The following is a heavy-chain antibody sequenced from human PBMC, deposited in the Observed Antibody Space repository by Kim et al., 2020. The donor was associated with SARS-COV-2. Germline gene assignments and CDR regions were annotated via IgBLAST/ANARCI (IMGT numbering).Heavy chain of an antibody. CDR3: AKDLGPFDY. CDR1: GFTFSSYA. Sequence: GGSLRLSCAASGFTFSSYAMSWVRQAPGKGLEWVSVIYSGGSSTYYADSVKGRFTISRDNSKNTLYLQMNSLRAEDTAVYYCAKDLGPFDYWGQGTLVT. V-gene: IGHV3-23*03. CDR2: IYSGGSST. D-gene: IGHD7-27*01. J-gene: IGHJ4*02.